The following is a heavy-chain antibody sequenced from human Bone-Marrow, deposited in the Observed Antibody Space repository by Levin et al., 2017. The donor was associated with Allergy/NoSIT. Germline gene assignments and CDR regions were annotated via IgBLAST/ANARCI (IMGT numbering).Heavy chain of an antibody. D-gene: IGHD4-17*01. CDR1: GYSFTSYW. CDR3: ARHGGDYVLDYYYYMDV. CDR2: IYPGDSDT. J-gene: IGHJ6*03. Sequence: GASVKVSCKGSGYSFTSYWIGWVRQMPGKGLEWMGIIYPGDSDTRYSPSFQGQVTISADKSISTAYLQWSSLKASDTAMYYCARHGGDYVLDYYYYMDVWGKGTTVTVSS. V-gene: IGHV5-51*01.